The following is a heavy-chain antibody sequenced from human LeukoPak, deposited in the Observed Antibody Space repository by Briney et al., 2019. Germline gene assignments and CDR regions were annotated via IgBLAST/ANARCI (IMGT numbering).Heavy chain of an antibody. V-gene: IGHV3-21*01. CDR2: ISSSSYI. J-gene: IGHJ6*02. Sequence: PGGSLRLSCAASGFTFSSYSMNWVRQAPGKGLEWVSSISSSSYIYYADSVKGRFTISRDNAKNSLYLQMNSLRAEDTAVYYCVRGYCSGGSCYSGMDVWGQGTTVTVSS. D-gene: IGHD2-15*01. CDR3: VRGYCSGGSCYSGMDV. CDR1: GFTFSSYS.